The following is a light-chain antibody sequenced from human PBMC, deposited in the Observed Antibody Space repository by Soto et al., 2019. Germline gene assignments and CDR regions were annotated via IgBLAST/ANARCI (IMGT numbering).Light chain of an antibody. CDR2: NVY. CDR1: SSDVGRYNY. CDR3: SAYTVSRTYV. V-gene: IGLV2-14*03. J-gene: IGLJ1*01. Sequence: QSALTQPASVSGSPGQSITISCTGTSSDVGRYNYVSWYQQLPGKAPKLMIYNVYDRPSGISYRFSGSKSGNTASLTISGLQGEDEADYYCSAYTVSRTYVFGTGTKLTVL.